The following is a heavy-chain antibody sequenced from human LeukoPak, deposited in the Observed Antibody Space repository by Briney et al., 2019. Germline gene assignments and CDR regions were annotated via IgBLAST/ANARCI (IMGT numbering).Heavy chain of an antibody. Sequence: SETLSLTCTVAGGSISSTSYCWGWIRQPPWKGLEWIGSIYYRGDTYYNPSLKSRVTISVDTSKNHFSLKLSSVAAADTAVYYCARYLNYADYTAAFDIWGQGTMVAVSS. CDR2: IYYRGDT. J-gene: IGHJ3*02. CDR1: GGSISSTSYC. D-gene: IGHD4-17*01. CDR3: ARYLNYADYTAAFDI. V-gene: IGHV4-39*02.